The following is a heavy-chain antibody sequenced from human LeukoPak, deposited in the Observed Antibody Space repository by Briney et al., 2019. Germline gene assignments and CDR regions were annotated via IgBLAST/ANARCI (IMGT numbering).Heavy chain of an antibody. CDR3: ARGSITIFGVVTPNWFDP. D-gene: IGHD3-3*01. J-gene: IGHJ5*02. Sequence: SETLSLTCAVYGGSFSGYYWSWIRQPPGKGLEWIGEINHSGSTNYNPSLKSRVTISVDTSKNQFSLKLSSVTAADTAVYYCARGSITIFGVVTPNWFDPWGQGTPVTVSS. CDR1: GGSFSGYY. CDR2: INHSGST. V-gene: IGHV4-34*01.